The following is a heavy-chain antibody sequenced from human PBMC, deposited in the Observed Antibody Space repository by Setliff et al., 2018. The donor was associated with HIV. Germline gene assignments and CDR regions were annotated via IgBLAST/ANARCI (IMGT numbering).Heavy chain of an antibody. D-gene: IGHD3-22*01. CDR1: GYTFTSYG. CDR3: ARDPPGWRYDSSGYTDY. Sequence: ASVKVSCKASGYTFTSYGISWVRQAPGQGLEWMGWISAYNGNTNYAQKLQGRVTMTTDTSTSTAYMELRSLRSDDTAVYYCARDPPGWRYDSSGYTDYWGQGTRVTVSS. CDR2: ISAYNGNT. J-gene: IGHJ4*02. V-gene: IGHV1-18*01.